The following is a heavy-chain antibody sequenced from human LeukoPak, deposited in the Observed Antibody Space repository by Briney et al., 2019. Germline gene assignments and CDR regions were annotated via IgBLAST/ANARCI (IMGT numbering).Heavy chain of an antibody. Sequence: ASVKVSCKASGYTFTGYYMHWVRQAPGQGLEWMGWINTNSGGTNYAQKFQGRVTMARDTSISTAYMELSRLRSDDTAVYYCASTYCGGDCRGYFDYWGQGTLVTVSS. CDR2: INTNSGGT. CDR1: GYTFTGYY. D-gene: IGHD2-21*02. J-gene: IGHJ4*02. CDR3: ASTYCGGDCRGYFDY. V-gene: IGHV1-2*02.